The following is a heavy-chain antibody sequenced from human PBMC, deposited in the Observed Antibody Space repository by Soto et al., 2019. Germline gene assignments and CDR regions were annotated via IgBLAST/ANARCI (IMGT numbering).Heavy chain of an antibody. CDR1: GYTFTSYD. V-gene: IGHV1-8*01. CDR2: MNPNSGNT. CDR3: ARMTYHYDFWSGYFSDDAFDI. Sequence: QVQLVQSGAEVKKPGASVKVSCKASGYTFTSYDINWVRQATGQGLEWMGWMNPNSGNTGYAQKFQGRVTMTRNTSISTAYMELSSLRSEDTAVYYCARMTYHYDFWSGYFSDDAFDIWGQGTMVTVSS. J-gene: IGHJ3*02. D-gene: IGHD3-3*01.